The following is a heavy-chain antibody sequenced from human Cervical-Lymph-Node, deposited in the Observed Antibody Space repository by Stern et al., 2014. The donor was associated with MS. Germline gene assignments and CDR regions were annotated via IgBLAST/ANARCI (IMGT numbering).Heavy chain of an antibody. J-gene: IGHJ6*02. CDR2: INWNGGST. V-gene: IGHV3-20*01. CDR1: GFTFEDYG. Sequence: EDQLVESGGGVVRPGRSLRLSCAASGFTFEDYGMSWVRQGPGKGLEWVAAINWNGGSTVYAGSVQGRFTISRDNAKNSLYLQMNSLRAEDTALYHCARAFCTGGVCYSFPFYGMDVWGQGTTVTVSS. CDR3: ARAFCTGGVCYSFPFYGMDV. D-gene: IGHD2-8*02.